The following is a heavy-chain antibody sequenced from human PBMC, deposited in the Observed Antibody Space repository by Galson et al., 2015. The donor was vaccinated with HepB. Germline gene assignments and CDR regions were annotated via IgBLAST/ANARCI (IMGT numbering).Heavy chain of an antibody. CDR3: TTALGERLPRPRDY. Sequence: SLRLSCAASGFTFSNAWMSWVRQAPGKGLEWVGRIKSKTDGGTTDYAAPVKGRFTISRDDSKNTLYLQMNSLKTEDTAVYYCTTALGERLPRPRDYWGQGTLVTVSS. CDR2: IKSKTDGGTT. V-gene: IGHV3-15*01. J-gene: IGHJ4*02. CDR1: GFTFSNAW. D-gene: IGHD3-16*01.